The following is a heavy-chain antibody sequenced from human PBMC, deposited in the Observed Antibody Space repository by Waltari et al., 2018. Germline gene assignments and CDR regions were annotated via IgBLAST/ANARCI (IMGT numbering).Heavy chain of an antibody. Sequence: QVQLVQSGDEVKKPGASVKVSCKASGYNFTSYAMHWVRQAPGQRLEWMGWINAGNGNTKYSQKFQGRVTITRDTSASTAYMELSSLRSEDTAVYYCARDGGSWANYYYYYGMDVWGQGTTVTVSS. CDR1: GYNFTSYA. V-gene: IGHV1-3*01. CDR2: INAGNGNT. D-gene: IGHD6-13*01. CDR3: ARDGGSWANYYYYYGMDV. J-gene: IGHJ6*02.